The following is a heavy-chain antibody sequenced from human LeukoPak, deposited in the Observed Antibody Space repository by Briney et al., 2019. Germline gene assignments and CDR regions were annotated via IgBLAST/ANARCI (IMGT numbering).Heavy chain of an antibody. V-gene: IGHV5-51*01. J-gene: IGHJ4*02. CDR3: ARRYTLTTSPFDY. CDR2: IYPGDSET. D-gene: IGHD2/OR15-2a*01. CDR1: GYSFTSYW. Sequence: GESLKISCKGSGYSFTSYWIGWVRQMPGKGLEWMGIIYPGDSETRYSPSFQGQVTVSADKSINTAYLQWSSPKASDTAMYFCARRYTLTTSPFDYWGQGTLVTVSS.